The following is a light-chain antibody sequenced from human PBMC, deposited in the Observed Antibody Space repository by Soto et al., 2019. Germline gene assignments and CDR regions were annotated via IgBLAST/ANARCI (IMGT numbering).Light chain of an antibody. CDR3: SSYKFSTTLRV. CDR2: EVT. J-gene: IGLJ3*02. V-gene: IGLV2-14*01. Sequence: QSVLTQPASVSGSPGQSITLSCTGTINDIGSYNYVSWFQQHPGKAPKLIIYEVTHRPSGISTRFSGSKSGNTASLTISGLQAEDDAIYYCSSYKFSTTLRVFGGGTKLTVL. CDR1: INDIGSYNY.